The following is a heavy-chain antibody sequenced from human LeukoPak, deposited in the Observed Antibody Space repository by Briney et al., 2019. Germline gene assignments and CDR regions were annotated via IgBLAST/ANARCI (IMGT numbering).Heavy chain of an antibody. CDR2: IKSKTDAGTI. CDR1: GFTFSNYA. D-gene: IGHD1-1*01. V-gene: IGHV3-15*01. CDR3: TTGGATTCYY. Sequence: GRSLRLSCAASGFTFSNYAMHWVRQAPGKGLEWVGHIKSKTDAGTIDYAAPVKGRFIISRDDSKNTLYLQMNSLKSEDTAVYYCTTGGATTCYYWGQGALVTVSS. J-gene: IGHJ4*02.